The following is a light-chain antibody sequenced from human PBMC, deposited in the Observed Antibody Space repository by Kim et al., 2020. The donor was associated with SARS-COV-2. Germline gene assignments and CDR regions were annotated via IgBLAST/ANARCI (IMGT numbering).Light chain of an antibody. V-gene: IGLV1-40*01. Sequence: RVTISCTGSSSNIGAGYDVHWYQQLPGTAPKLLMYGNINRPSGVPDRFSGSKSDTSASLAITGLQAEDEADYYCQSYDSSLSGYVFGSGTKVTVL. CDR3: QSYDSSLSGYV. J-gene: IGLJ1*01. CDR1: SSNIGAGYD. CDR2: GNI.